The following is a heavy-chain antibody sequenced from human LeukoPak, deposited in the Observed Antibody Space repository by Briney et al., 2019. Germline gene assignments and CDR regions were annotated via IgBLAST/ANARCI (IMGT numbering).Heavy chain of an antibody. D-gene: IGHD3-22*01. Sequence: GRSLRLSCAASGFTFDDYAMHWVRQVPGKGLEWVSGISWNSGRIGYADPVKGRFTISRDNAKNSLYLQMDSLRVEDTALYYCAKGPDSTGYYYRDNWFDPWGQGTLVTVSS. CDR1: GFTFDDYA. CDR2: ISWNSGRI. J-gene: IGHJ5*02. V-gene: IGHV3-9*01. CDR3: AKGPDSTGYYYRDNWFDP.